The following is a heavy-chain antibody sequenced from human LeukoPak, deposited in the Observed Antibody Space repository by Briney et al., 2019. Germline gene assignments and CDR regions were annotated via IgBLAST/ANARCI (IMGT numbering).Heavy chain of an antibody. J-gene: IGHJ4*02. V-gene: IGHV3-23*01. CDR2: ISGGGGST. CDR1: GFTFSSYA. D-gene: IGHD1-7*01. Sequence: QPGGSLRLSCAASGFTFSSYAMSWVRQAPGKGLEWVSVISGGGGSTYYADSVKGRFTISRDNSKNTLYLQMNSLRAEDTAVYYCAKDKGITGTTPVDYWGQGTLVTVSS. CDR3: AKDKGITGTTPVDY.